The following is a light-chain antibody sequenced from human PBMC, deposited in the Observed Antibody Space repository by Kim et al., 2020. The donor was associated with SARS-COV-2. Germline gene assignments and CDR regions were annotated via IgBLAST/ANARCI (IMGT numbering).Light chain of an antibody. CDR3: QQRTNWPPFT. CDR2: DAS. J-gene: IGKJ2*01. CDR1: QSVSNF. V-gene: IGKV3-11*01. Sequence: LAPGETAPLSCRASQSVSNFLAWYQQRPGRAPRLLIYDASTRAPGIPARFSGSGSGTDFTLTISSLEPEDFAVYYCQQRTNWPPFTFGQGTKLEI.